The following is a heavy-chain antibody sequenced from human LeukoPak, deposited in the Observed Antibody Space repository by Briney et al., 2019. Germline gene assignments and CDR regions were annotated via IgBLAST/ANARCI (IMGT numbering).Heavy chain of an antibody. Sequence: GGSLRLSCAASGFTFISYAMSWIRQAPGKGLEWVSAISGSGGSTYYADSVKGRFTISRDNSKNTLYLQMNSLRAEDTAVYYCAKDFGPYCSSTSCYPYYYYGMDVWGQGTTVTVSS. J-gene: IGHJ6*02. V-gene: IGHV3-23*01. CDR2: ISGSGGST. D-gene: IGHD2-2*01. CDR1: GFTFISYA. CDR3: AKDFGPYCSSTSCYPYYYYGMDV.